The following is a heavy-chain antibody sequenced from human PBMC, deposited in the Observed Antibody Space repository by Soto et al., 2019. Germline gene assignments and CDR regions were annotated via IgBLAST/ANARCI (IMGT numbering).Heavy chain of an antibody. J-gene: IGHJ4*02. Sequence: GGSLRLSCAASGFTFSSYGMHWVRQAPGKGLEWVAVISYDGSNKYYADSVKGRFTISRDNSKNTLYLQMNSLRAEDTAVYYCAKEQLSSSWNYGHFDYWGQGTLVTVSS. V-gene: IGHV3-30*18. CDR2: ISYDGSNK. D-gene: IGHD6-13*01. CDR3: AKEQLSSSWNYGHFDY. CDR1: GFTFSSYG.